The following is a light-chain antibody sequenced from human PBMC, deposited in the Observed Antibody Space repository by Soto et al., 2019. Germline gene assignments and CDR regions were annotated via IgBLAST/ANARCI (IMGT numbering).Light chain of an antibody. Sequence: EIVLAQSPGTLSLSPGERATLSCRASQSVTNRYLAWYRQKPDQAPRLLIFGASIRDTGIPDRFSGSGSGTDFTLTINRLEPEDFAVYYCQQYGSSPGTFGQGTKVDI. CDR2: GAS. J-gene: IGKJ1*01. CDR1: QSVTNRY. CDR3: QQYGSSPGT. V-gene: IGKV3-20*01.